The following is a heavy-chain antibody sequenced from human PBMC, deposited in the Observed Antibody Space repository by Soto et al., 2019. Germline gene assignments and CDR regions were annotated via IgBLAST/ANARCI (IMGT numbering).Heavy chain of an antibody. CDR1: GFSLSTSGVG. D-gene: IGHD5-12*01. Sequence: QITLKESGPTLVKPTQTLTLTCTFSGFSLSTSGVGVGWIRQPPGNALEWLALIYWDDDKRYSPSLKSRLTITKDTSKNQVVLTKSNMDPVDTVTYYCAHRRWLQDTWGGRGWFDPWSQGTLVTVSS. V-gene: IGHV2-5*02. CDR2: IYWDDDK. CDR3: AHRRWLQDTWGGRGWFDP. J-gene: IGHJ5*02.